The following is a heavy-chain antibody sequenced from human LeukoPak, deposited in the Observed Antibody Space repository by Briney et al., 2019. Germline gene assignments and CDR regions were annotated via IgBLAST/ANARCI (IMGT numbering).Heavy chain of an antibody. CDR1: GFTFSTYA. D-gene: IGHD3-22*01. J-gene: IGHJ4*02. CDR2: ISGSGGST. Sequence: GGSLRLSCAASGFTFSTYAMSRVRQAPGKGLEWVSAISGSGGSTYYADSVKGRFTISRDNSKNTLYLQMNSLRAEDTAVYYCAKALDNYDSSGFDYWGQGTLVTVSS. V-gene: IGHV3-23*01. CDR3: AKALDNYDSSGFDY.